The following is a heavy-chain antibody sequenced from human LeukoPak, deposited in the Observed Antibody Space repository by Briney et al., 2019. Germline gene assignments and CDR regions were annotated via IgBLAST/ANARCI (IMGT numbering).Heavy chain of an antibody. V-gene: IGHV3-15*04. Sequence: PAGSLRLSCAASGFTFSNSWMSWVRQAPGKGLEWVGRIETKTDGGTTDYAAPVKGRFTISRDDSKNTLYLQMNSLETEDTAVYYCTADEWAWGQGTLVTVSS. D-gene: IGHD1-26*01. J-gene: IGHJ5*02. CDR1: GFTFSNSW. CDR3: TADEWA. CDR2: IETKTDGGTT.